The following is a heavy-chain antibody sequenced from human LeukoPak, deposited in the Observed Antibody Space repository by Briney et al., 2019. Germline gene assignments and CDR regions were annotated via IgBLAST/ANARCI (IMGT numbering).Heavy chain of an antibody. CDR2: ISAYNGNT. D-gene: IGHD3-16*02. J-gene: IGHJ5*02. V-gene: IGHV1-18*01. Sequence: SVKVSCKASGYTFTSYGISWVRQAPGQGLEWMGWISAYNGNTNYAQKLQGRVTMTTDTSTSTAYMELRSLRSDDTAVYYCARVAPYDYVWGSYRPGGWFDPWGQGTLVTVSS. CDR3: ARVAPYDYVWGSYRPGGWFDP. CDR1: GYTFTSYG.